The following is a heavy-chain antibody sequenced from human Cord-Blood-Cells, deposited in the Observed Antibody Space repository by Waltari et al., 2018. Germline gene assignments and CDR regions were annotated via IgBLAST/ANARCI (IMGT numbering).Heavy chain of an antibody. D-gene: IGHD6-13*01. CDR3: ARQYSSSWYYFDY. Sequence: QLQLQESGPGLVKPSETLSLTCTVSGGSISSSSYYWGWMRQPPGKGLEWIGSIYYSGTTYYNPSLRGRVTISVDTSKNQFSLKLSSVTAADTAVYYCARQYSSSWYYFDYWGQGTLVTVSS. V-gene: IGHV4-39*01. CDR2: IYYSGTT. J-gene: IGHJ4*02. CDR1: GGSISSSSYY.